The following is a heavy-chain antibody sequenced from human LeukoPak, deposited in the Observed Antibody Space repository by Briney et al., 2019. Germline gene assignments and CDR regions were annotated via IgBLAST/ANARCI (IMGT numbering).Heavy chain of an antibody. V-gene: IGHV3-23*01. CDR2: ISGSGGST. CDR3: AKAQVYDSSGYYYVPYYGVDV. D-gene: IGHD3-22*01. Sequence: GGSLRLSCAASGFTFSSYAMSWVRQAPGKGLEWVSAISGSGGSTYYADSVKGRFTISRDNSKNTLYLQMNSLRAEDTAVYYCAKAQVYDSSGYYYVPYYGVDVWGQGTLVTVSS. CDR1: GFTFSSYA. J-gene: IGHJ6*02.